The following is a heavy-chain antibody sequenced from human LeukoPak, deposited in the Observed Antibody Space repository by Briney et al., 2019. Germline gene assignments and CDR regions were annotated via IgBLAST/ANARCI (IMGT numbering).Heavy chain of an antibody. Sequence: SETLSLTCTVSGGAISSYYWSWIRQPPGKGLEWIGYIYYSGSTNYNPSLKSRVTISVDTSKNQFSLNPSSVTAADTAVYYCARAIFPYYYMDVWGKGTTVTVSS. J-gene: IGHJ6*03. CDR1: GGAISSYY. D-gene: IGHD3-9*01. V-gene: IGHV4-59*01. CDR2: IYYSGST. CDR3: ARAIFPYYYMDV.